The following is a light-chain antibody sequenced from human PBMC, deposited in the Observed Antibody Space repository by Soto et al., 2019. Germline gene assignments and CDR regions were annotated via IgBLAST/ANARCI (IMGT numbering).Light chain of an antibody. J-gene: IGLJ1*01. CDR2: EVE. Sequence: QSALTHPASVSGSPGQSITIACTGSGRDIGAYNYVSWYQQHPGKAPKLIIYEVENRPSGVSNRFSASKSAFTASLTISGLQAEDEADYYCSSYTASYFYVFGPGTKVTVL. CDR3: SSYTASYFYV. V-gene: IGLV2-14*01. CDR1: GRDIGAYNY.